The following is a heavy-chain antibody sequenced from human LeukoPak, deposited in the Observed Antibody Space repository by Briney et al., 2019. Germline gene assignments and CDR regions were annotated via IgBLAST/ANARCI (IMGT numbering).Heavy chain of an antibody. D-gene: IGHD6-19*01. CDR2: ISGSGGST. CDR1: GFTFSSYA. V-gene: IGHV3-23*01. J-gene: IGHJ3*02. CDR3: AKGSSRLVLRHAFDI. Sequence: GGSLRLSCAASGFTFSSYAMSWVRQAPGKGLAWVSAISGSGGSTYYADSVKGRFTISRDNSKNTLYLQMNSLRAEDTAVYYCAKGSSRLVLRHAFDIWGQGTMVTVSS.